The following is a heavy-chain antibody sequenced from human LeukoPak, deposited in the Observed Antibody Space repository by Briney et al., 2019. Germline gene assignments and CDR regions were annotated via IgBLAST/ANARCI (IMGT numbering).Heavy chain of an antibody. Sequence: SETLSLTCTVSAGSIRSYSWSWIRQPPGKGLEWIGYINYSGSTNYNPSLKSRVTISVDTSKNQFSLKLSSVTAADTAVYYCARAYSGSYYVVDYWGQGTLVTVSS. V-gene: IGHV4-59*12. CDR2: INYSGST. CDR3: ARAYSGSYYVVDY. J-gene: IGHJ4*02. CDR1: AGSIRSYS. D-gene: IGHD1-26*01.